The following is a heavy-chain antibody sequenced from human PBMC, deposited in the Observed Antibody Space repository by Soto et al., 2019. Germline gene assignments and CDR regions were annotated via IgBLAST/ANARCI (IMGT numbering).Heavy chain of an antibody. CDR1: GYTFTSYA. CDR2: INAGNGNT. J-gene: IGHJ6*03. CDR3: ARDIPRDYYYYMDV. Sequence: GASVKVSCKASGYTFTSYAMHWVRQAPGQRLEWMGWINAGNGNTKYSQKFQGRVTITRDTSASTAYMELSSLRSEDTAVYYCARDIPRDYYYYMDVWGKGTTVTVSS. D-gene: IGHD2-21*01. V-gene: IGHV1-3*01.